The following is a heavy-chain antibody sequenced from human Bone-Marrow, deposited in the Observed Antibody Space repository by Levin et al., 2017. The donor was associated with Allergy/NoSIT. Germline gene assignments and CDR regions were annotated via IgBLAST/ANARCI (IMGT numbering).Heavy chain of an antibody. D-gene: IGHD3-10*01. CDR3: AREYRGAHFDY. Sequence: VASVKVSCAASGFTFDDYGMSWVRQAPGKGLEWVSGINWNGGSTGYADSVKGRFTISRDNAKNSLYLQMNSLRAEDTALYYCAREYRGAHFDYWGQGTLVTVSS. CDR1: GFTFDDYG. V-gene: IGHV3-20*04. J-gene: IGHJ4*02. CDR2: INWNGGST.